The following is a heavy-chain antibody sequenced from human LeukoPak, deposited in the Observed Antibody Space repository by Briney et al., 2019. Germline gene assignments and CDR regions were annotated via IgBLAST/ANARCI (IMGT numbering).Heavy chain of an antibody. Sequence: GGSLRLSCAASGFTFSSYSMNWVRQAPGKGLEWVSSTSSSSSYIYYADSVKGRFTISRDNAKNSLYLQMNSLRAEDTAVYYCARAQQLGDFDYWGQGTLVTVSS. D-gene: IGHD6-13*01. J-gene: IGHJ4*02. CDR1: GFTFSSYS. V-gene: IGHV3-21*01. CDR3: ARAQQLGDFDY. CDR2: TSSSSSYI.